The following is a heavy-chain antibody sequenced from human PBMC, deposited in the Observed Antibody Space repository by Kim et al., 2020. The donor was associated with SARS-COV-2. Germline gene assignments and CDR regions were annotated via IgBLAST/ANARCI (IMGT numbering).Heavy chain of an antibody. Sequence: SETLSLTRAVYGGSFSGYYWSWIRQPPGKGLEWIGEINHSGRTNYNPSLKSRVTISVDTSKNQFSLKLTSVTAEDTAVYYCARRLSNTSGWGSHYCDLWG. CDR2: INHSGRT. V-gene: IGHV4-34*01. D-gene: IGHD3-10*01. CDR3: ARRLSNTSGWGSHYCDL. CDR1: GGSFSGYY. J-gene: IGHJ2*01.